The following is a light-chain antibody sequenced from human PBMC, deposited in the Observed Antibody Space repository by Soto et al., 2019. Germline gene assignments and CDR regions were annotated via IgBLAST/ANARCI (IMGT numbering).Light chain of an antibody. V-gene: IGKV3D-20*02. CDR1: ERIYSAY. CDR3: QQRSDWPPSIT. CDR2: GTS. Sequence: EVVLTQSPGTLSLSRGERATLSCRASERIYSAYLGWYQQKPGQAPRLLIYGTSSRATGIPDRFSGSGSGTDFTLTISNLEPEDFAVYYCQQRSDWPPSITFGQGTRLEI. J-gene: IGKJ5*01.